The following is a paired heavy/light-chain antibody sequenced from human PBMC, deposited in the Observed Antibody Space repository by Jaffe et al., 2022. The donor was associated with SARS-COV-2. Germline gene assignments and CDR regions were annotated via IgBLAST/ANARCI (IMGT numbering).Heavy chain of an antibody. D-gene: IGHD2-2*01. CDR2: IGGGGSTTT. Sequence: EVQLVESGGGLVQPGGSLRLSCAASGFTFSDYSVNWVRQAPGKGLEWVSYIGGGGSTTTWYAESVKGRFSISRDNAQNSLFLQMNSLRAEDTAVYHCVRDVDYAFKDWGQGTLVTVSS. CDR1: GFTFSDYS. J-gene: IGHJ4*02. V-gene: IGHV3-48*01. CDR3: VRDVDYAFKD.
Light chain of an antibody. CDR3: TSYAGSSWV. CDR1: SSDVGAYNY. CDR2: EVS. Sequence: QSALTQPPSASGSPGQSVTISCTGTSSDVGAYNYVSWYQQHPGKVPKLMIYEVSKRPSGVPDRFSGSKSGNTASLTVSGLQADDEADYSCTSYAGSSWVFGGGTKLTVL. V-gene: IGLV2-8*01. J-gene: IGLJ3*02.